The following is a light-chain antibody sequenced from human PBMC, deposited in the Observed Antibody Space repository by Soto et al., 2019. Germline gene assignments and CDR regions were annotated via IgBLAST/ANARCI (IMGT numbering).Light chain of an antibody. J-gene: IGKJ4*01. CDR1: QPISSS. V-gene: IGKV1-39*01. CDR2: ALS. CDR3: QQRYSGPFS. Sequence: DIQVTQSPSSLSASIGDRVIITCRASQPISSSLHRFQQKPGKAPKLPIYALSTLQSGVPSRFSGSGTGTEFTPVTSSLQPEDAGNYCCQQRYSGPFSFGGGTKGQI.